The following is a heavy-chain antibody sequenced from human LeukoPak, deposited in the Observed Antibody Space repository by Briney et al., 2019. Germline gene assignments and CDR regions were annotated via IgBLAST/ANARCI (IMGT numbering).Heavy chain of an antibody. D-gene: IGHD5-24*01. V-gene: IGHV3-64*01. CDR3: ARDLFSGAEMATLDY. CDR1: GFVFSTYA. Sequence: GRSLRLSCAASGFVFSTYAIHWVRHVPGKGLEYVSGINGNGDYTDYANSVKGRFTISRDNFKNTVYLQMGSLRAEDMAVYYCARDLFSGAEMATLDYWGQGTLVTVSS. CDR2: INGNGDYT. J-gene: IGHJ4*02.